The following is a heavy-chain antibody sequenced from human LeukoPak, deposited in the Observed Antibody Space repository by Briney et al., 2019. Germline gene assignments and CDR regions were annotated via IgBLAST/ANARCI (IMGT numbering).Heavy chain of an antibody. J-gene: IGHJ4*02. CDR3: ARQSGKLLRRPFDY. D-gene: IGHD2-15*01. V-gene: IGHV4-59*08. CDR1: GVSISSYY. Sequence: SETLSLTCTVSGVSISSYYWSWIRQPPGKGLERIGYIYYSGSTNYNPSLKSRVTISVDTSKNQFSLKLSSVTAADTAVYYCARQSGKLLRRPFDYWGQGTLVTVSS. CDR2: IYYSGST.